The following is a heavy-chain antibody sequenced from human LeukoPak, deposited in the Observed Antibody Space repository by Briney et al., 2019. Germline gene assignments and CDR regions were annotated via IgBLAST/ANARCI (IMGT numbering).Heavy chain of an antibody. D-gene: IGHD3-10*01. CDR3: ARDRGRATWFDP. CDR2: IYTSGST. Sequence: SETLSLTCTVSGDSMRSYYWSWIRQPAGKGLEWIGRIYTSGSTNYNPSLKSRVTISVDTSRNQFSLKLHSVTAAGTAVYYCARDRGRATWFDPWGQGTAVTVSS. CDR1: GDSMRSYY. J-gene: IGHJ5*02. V-gene: IGHV4-4*07.